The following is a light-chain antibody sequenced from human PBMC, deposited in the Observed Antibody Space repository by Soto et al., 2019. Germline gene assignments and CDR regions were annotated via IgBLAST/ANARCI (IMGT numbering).Light chain of an antibody. V-gene: IGLV1-51*01. CDR1: SSNIGGNS. CDR2: DDD. J-gene: IGLJ1*01. CDR3: GSWDSSLSAYV. Sequence: QSVLTQPPSVSAAPGQRVTISCSGSSSNIGGNSVSWYQQPPGTAPKLLISDDDKRPSGIPDRFSGSKSGTSATLGITGLQTGDEADYYCGSWDSSLSAYVFGTGTKVTVL.